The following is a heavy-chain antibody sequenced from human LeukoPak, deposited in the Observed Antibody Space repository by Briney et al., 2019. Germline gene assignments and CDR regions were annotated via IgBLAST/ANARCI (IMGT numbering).Heavy chain of an antibody. CDR3: ARGWLRTNPLDP. V-gene: IGHV3-30*04. J-gene: IGHJ5*02. CDR2: ISYDGSQK. Sequence: GSLRLSCAASGFTFSSSAMHWVRQAPGKGLEWVAVISYDGSQKYDGDSVKGRFTVSRDNSNNTVYLEMNSLRREDTAVYYCARGWLRTNPLDPWGQGTLVTVSS. CDR1: GFTFSSSA. D-gene: IGHD5-12*01.